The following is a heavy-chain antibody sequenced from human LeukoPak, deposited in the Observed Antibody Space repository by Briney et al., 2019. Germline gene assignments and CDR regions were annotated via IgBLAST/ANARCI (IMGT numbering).Heavy chain of an antibody. D-gene: IGHD3-16*01. CDR2: INPSGGST. J-gene: IGHJ2*01. CDR3: ARGGSHNWYFDL. CDR1: GYTFTSYY. Sequence: ASVKVSCKASGYTFTSYYMHWMRQAPGQGLEWMGIINPSGGSTSYAQKFQGRVTMTRDMSTSTVYMELSSLRSEDTAVYYCARGGSHNWYFDLWGRGTLVTVSS. V-gene: IGHV1-46*01.